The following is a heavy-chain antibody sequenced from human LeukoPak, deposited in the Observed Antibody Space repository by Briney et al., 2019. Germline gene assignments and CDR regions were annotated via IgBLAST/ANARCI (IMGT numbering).Heavy chain of an antibody. J-gene: IGHJ4*02. CDR2: IYYSGST. CDR1: GGSISSGDYY. V-gene: IGHV4-30-4*01. CDR3: ARQRRSKRFLEWLGYTDLGDY. D-gene: IGHD3-3*01. Sequence: SETLSLTCTVSGGSISSGDYYWSWIRQPPGKGLEWIGYIYYSGSTYYNPSLKSRVTISVDTSKNQFSLKLSSVTAADTAVYYCARQRRSKRFLEWLGYTDLGDYWGQGTLVTVSS.